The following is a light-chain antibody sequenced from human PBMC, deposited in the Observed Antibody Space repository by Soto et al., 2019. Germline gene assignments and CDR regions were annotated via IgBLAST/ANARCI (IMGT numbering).Light chain of an antibody. CDR3: QVWDSTSDHSV. V-gene: IGLV3-21*02. CDR2: DDS. J-gene: IGLJ3*02. Sequence: SYELTQPPSVSVAPRQTARITCGGNKIGTKSVHWYQQKPGQAPVLVVYDDSDRPSGIPERFSGSNSGNTATLTISRVEAGDEADYYCQVWDSTSDHSVFGGGTKLTVL. CDR1: KIGTKS.